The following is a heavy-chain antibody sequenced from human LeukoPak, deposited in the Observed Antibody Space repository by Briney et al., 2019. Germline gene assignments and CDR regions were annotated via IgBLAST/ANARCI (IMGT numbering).Heavy chain of an antibody. J-gene: IGHJ3*02. V-gene: IGHV4-59*01. CDR1: GGSIRSYF. CDR2: IWDTEIT. Sequence: SETLSLTCTVSGGSIRSYFWSWLRQPPGKGLEWIGYIWDTEITDYNPSLKSRVTISLDTSKNHFSLKLRSVTAADTALYFCARGLVLATDDSFDIWGQGTLVTVSS. D-gene: IGHD5-12*01. CDR3: ARGLVLATDDSFDI.